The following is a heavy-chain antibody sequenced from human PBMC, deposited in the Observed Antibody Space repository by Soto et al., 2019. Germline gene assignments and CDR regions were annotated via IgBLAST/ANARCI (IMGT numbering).Heavy chain of an antibody. D-gene: IGHD1-20*01. V-gene: IGHV4-34*01. CDR1: GESFSGYD. CDR3: ARGRYNWNRGYYFDY. CDR2: INHSGST. Sequence: SETLALTCAVYGESFSGYDGSWIRQQPGKGLEWIGEINHSGSTNYNPSLKSRVTISVDTSKNQFSLKLSSVTAADTAVYYCARGRYNWNRGYYFDYWGQGTLVTVSS. J-gene: IGHJ4*02.